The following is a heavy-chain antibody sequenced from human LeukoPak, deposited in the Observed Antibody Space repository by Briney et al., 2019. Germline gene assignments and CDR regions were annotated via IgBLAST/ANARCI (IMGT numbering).Heavy chain of an antibody. D-gene: IGHD6-19*01. V-gene: IGHV3-30*18. CDR3: AKDGREAGPDY. CDR1: GFTLSSYG. CDR2: ISYDGSNK. J-gene: IGHJ4*02. Sequence: GGSLRLSCAVSGFTLSSYGMHWVRQAPGKGREGVAVISYDGSNKYYADSVKGRFTISRDNSKNTLYLQMNSLRAEDTAVYYCAKDGREAGPDYWGQGTMVSVSS.